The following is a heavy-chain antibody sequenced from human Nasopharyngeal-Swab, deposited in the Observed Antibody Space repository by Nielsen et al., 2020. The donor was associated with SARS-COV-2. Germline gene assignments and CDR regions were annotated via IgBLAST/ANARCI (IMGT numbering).Heavy chain of an antibody. CDR3: ERHPITMVRGAATPAPFDY. CDR1: GFTFSSYS. Sequence: ETLSLTCAASGFTFSSYSMNWVRQAPGKGLEWVSSISSSSSYIYYADSVKGRFTISRDNAKNSLYLQMNSLRAEDTAVYYCERHPITMVRGAATPAPFDYWGQGTLVTVSS. J-gene: IGHJ4*02. CDR2: ISSSSSYI. V-gene: IGHV3-21*01. D-gene: IGHD3-10*01.